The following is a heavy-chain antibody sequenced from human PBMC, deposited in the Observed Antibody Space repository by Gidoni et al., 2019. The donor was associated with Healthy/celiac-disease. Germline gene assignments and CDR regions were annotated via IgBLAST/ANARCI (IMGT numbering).Heavy chain of an antibody. CDR2: IKSKTDGGTT. V-gene: IGHV3-15*01. CDR3: SRETPDCTNGVCLNWFDP. Sequence: EVQLVESGGGLVKPGGSLRLSCAASGFTFSNAWMSWVRQAPGRGLGWVGRIKSKTDGGTTDYAAPVKGRFTISRDDSKNTLYLQMNSLKTEDTAVYYCSRETPDCTNGVCLNWFDPWGQGTLVTVSS. CDR1: GFTFSNAW. J-gene: IGHJ5*02. D-gene: IGHD2-8*01.